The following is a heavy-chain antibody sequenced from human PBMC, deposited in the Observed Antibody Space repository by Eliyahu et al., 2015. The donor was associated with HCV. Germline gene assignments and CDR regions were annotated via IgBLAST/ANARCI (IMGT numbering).Heavy chain of an antibody. V-gene: IGHV1-2*06. CDR2: ISPKSGDT. D-gene: IGHD4/OR15-4a*01. J-gene: IGHJ4*02. CDR1: GYILXDXY. CDR3: AIWLEAMVQGFDPLDY. Sequence: VQSGAEVKKPXASVKGSCKASGYILXDXYVHWVRQAPGQGLEWMGRISPKSGDTIYAEKFQGRVTMTRDTSTTTTYMELRRLKSDDTAVYYCAIWLEAMVQGFDPLDYWGQGTLVTVTS.